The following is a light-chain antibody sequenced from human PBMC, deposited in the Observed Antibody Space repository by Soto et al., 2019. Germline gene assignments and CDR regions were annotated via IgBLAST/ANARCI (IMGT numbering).Light chain of an antibody. CDR3: QQYNNRPPDT. CDR2: GAS. Sequence: EIVMTQSPATLSVSPGERATLSCRASQSINNNLAWYQQKPGQAPRLLVYGASTRAAGIPARFSGSGSGTEFSLTISGLQSEDFAVYYCQQYNNRPPDTFGQGTKLEIK. V-gene: IGKV3-15*01. J-gene: IGKJ2*01. CDR1: QSINNN.